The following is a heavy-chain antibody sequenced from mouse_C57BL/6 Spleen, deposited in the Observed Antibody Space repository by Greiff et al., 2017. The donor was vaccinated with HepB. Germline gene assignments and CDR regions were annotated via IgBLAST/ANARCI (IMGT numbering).Heavy chain of an antibody. CDR3: TPSRFDV. V-gene: IGHV14-4*01. J-gene: IGHJ1*03. CDR1: GFNIKDDY. CDR2: IDPENGDT. Sequence: EVQLVESGAELVRPGASVKLSCTASGFNIKDDYMHWVKQRPEQGLEWIGWIDPENGDTEYASKFQGKATITADTSSNTAYLQLSSLASEDTAVYYCTPSRFDVWGTGTTVTVSS.